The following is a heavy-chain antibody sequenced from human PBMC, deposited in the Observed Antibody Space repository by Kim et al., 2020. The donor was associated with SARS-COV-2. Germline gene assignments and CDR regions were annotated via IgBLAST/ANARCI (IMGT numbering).Heavy chain of an antibody. D-gene: IGHD6-19*01. Sequence: ASVKVSCKASGYTFTSYGISWVRQAPGQGLEWMGWISAYNGNTNYAQKLQGRVTMTTDTSTSTAYMELRSLRSDDTAVYYCAREYSSGWYSARYYYGMDVWGQGTTVTVSS. CDR2: ISAYNGNT. J-gene: IGHJ6*02. CDR3: AREYSSGWYSARYYYGMDV. CDR1: GYTFTSYG. V-gene: IGHV1-18*01.